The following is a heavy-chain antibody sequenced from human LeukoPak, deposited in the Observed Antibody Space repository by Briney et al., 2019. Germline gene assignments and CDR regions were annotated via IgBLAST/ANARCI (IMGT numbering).Heavy chain of an antibody. Sequence: GGSLRLTCVASGFTFSGYTMNWVRQAPGKGLEWVSAISGNGVGTYYADSVKGRFTISRDNSWNTLYLQMNSLRAEDTAVYYCAKDQVISGSEASDIWGQGIMVTVSS. CDR2: ISGNGVGT. CDR3: AKDQVISGSEASDI. CDR1: GFTFSGYT. J-gene: IGHJ3*02. V-gene: IGHV3-23*01. D-gene: IGHD2-21*01.